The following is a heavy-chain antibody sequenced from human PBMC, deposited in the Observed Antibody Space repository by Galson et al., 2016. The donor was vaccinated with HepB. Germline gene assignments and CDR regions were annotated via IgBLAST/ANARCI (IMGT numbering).Heavy chain of an antibody. CDR3: ARGIGDPAPDYYYYYMDV. CDR2: VLSRGGT. V-gene: IGHV4-61*10. J-gene: IGHJ6*03. Sequence: SETLSLTCTLSGGSISNPIYFWTWIRQPAGKGLEWIGRVLSRGGTNYNPSLRDRVTISLDTSKNQLSLQLRSVTAADTAIYYCARGIGDPAPDYYYYYMDVWAKGTTVTVSS. CDR1: GGSISNPIYF. D-gene: IGHD2-21*02.